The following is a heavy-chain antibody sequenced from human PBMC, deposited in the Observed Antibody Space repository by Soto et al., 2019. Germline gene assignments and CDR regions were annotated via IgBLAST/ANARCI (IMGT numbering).Heavy chain of an antibody. CDR1: GGTFSSYT. D-gene: IGHD2-2*03. Sequence: QVQLVQSGAEVKKPGSSVKVSCKASGGTFSSYTISWVRQAPGQGLEWMGRIIPILGIANYAQTFQGRVTITADKSTSPAYMELSSLRSEDTAVYYWASGGYCSSTSCYASLIDYWGQGTLVTVSS. CDR2: IIPILGIA. CDR3: ASGGYCSSTSCYASLIDY. J-gene: IGHJ4*02. V-gene: IGHV1-69*02.